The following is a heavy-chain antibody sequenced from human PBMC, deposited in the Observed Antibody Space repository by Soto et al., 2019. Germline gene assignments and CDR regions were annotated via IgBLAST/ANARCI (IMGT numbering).Heavy chain of an antibody. CDR2: ISYDGNSE. J-gene: IGHJ3*02. V-gene: IGHV3-30-3*01. CDR3: ARDGYSGRSDGFDI. D-gene: IGHD1-26*01. Sequence: QVQLVESGGGVVQPGMSLRLSCAASGFSFGAYTMHWVRQPPGKGLEWVAAISYDGNSEEYTDPVKGRFTASRDNFKNTVSLQMNGLKSEDTAVYSCARDGYSGRSDGFDIWGQGTMVTVSS. CDR1: GFSFGAYT.